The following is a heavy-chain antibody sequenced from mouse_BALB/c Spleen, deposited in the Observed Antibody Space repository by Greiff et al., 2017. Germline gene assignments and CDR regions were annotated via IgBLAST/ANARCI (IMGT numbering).Heavy chain of an antibody. V-gene: IGHV1-63*02. CDR2: IYPGGGYT. Sequence: VQLQQSGAELVRPGTSVKISCKASGYTFTNYWLGWVKQRPGHGLEWIGDIYPGGGYTNYNEKFKGKATLTADTSSSTAYMQLRSLTSEDSAVYFCARAGYGHWYFDVWGAGTTVTVSS. D-gene: IGHD1-2*01. CDR1: GYTFTNYW. CDR3: ARAGYGHWYFDV. J-gene: IGHJ1*01.